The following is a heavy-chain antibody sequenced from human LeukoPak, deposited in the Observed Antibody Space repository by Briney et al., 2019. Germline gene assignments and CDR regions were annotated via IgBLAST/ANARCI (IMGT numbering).Heavy chain of an antibody. J-gene: IGHJ5*02. V-gene: IGHV4-39*07. CDR3: ARYDYYGSGSYEGGWFDP. D-gene: IGHD3-10*01. CDR1: GGSISSSNYY. CDR2: IYYSGST. Sequence: SETLSLTCTVSGGSISSSNYYWGWIRQPPGKGLEWIGSIYYSGSTYYNPSLKSRVTISVDTSKNQFSLKLSSVTAADTAVYYCARYDYYGSGSYEGGWFDPWGQGTLVTVSS.